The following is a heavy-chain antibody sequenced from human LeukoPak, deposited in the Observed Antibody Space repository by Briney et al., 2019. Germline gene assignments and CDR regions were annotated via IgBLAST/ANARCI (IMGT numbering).Heavy chain of an antibody. V-gene: IGHV3-7*01. D-gene: IGHD6-19*01. CDR1: GFTFSSHG. J-gene: IGHJ6*03. Sequence: GGTLRLSCVASGFTFSSHGMSWVRQAPGKGLEWVANIKQDGSEKYYVDSVKGRFTISRDNAKNSLYLQMNSLRAEDTAVYYCARHSGWYYYYYMDVWGKGTTVTVSS. CDR2: IKQDGSEK. CDR3: ARHSGWYYYYYMDV.